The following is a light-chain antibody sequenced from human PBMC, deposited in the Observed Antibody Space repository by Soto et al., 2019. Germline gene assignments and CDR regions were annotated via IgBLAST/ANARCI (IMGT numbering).Light chain of an antibody. CDR2: LEGSGSY. V-gene: IGLV4-60*02. CDR3: ETWDSNTYV. CDR1: SGHSSYI. J-gene: IGLJ1*01. Sequence: QSVLTQSSSASASLGSSVSLTCTLSSGHSSYIIAWHQQQPGKAPRYLMKLEGSGSYNKGSGVPDRFSGSSSGADRYLTISNLQFEDEADYYCETWDSNTYVFGNRTKLTVL.